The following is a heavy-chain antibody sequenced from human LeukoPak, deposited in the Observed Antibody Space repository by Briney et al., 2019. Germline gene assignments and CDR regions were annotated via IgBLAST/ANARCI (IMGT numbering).Heavy chain of an antibody. CDR3: ARESGTDYYDSSGYYYSIRVDYYMDV. V-gene: IGHV3-53*01. CDR1: GFTVSSNY. CDR2: IYSGGST. D-gene: IGHD3-22*01. Sequence: PGGSLRLSCAASGFTVSSNYMSWVRQAPGKGLEWVSVIYSGGSTYYADSVKGRFTISRDNSKNTLYLQMNSLRAEDTAVYYCARESGTDYYDSSGYYYSIRVDYYMDVWGKGTTVTVSS. J-gene: IGHJ6*03.